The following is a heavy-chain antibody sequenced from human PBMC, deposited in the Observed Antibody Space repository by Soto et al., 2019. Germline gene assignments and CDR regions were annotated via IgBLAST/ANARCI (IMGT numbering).Heavy chain of an antibody. CDR2: IGTAGDT. D-gene: IGHD3-22*01. V-gene: IGHV3-13*01. Sequence: EVQLVESGGGLVQPGGSLRLSCAASGFTFSSYDMHWVRQATGKGLEWVSAIGTAGDTYYPGSVKGRFTISREIAKNSLYLQMNSLRAGDTAVYYCARERGNYYDSSGYAGAFDIWGQGTMVTVSS. CDR1: GFTFSSYD. CDR3: ARERGNYYDSSGYAGAFDI. J-gene: IGHJ3*02.